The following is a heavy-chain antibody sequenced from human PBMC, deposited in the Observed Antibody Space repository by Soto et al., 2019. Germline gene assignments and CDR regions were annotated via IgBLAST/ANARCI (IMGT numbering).Heavy chain of an antibody. D-gene: IGHD3-22*01. CDR2: IYPGDSDT. CDR3: ARQSPPSYYYDSSGSDAFDI. Sequence: GESLKISCKGSGYSFTSYWIGWVRQMPGKGLEWMGIIYPGDSDTRYSPSFQGQVTISADKPISTAYLQWSSLKASDTAMYYCARQSPPSYYYDSSGSDAFDIWGQGTLVTVSS. J-gene: IGHJ3*02. CDR1: GYSFTSYW. V-gene: IGHV5-51*01.